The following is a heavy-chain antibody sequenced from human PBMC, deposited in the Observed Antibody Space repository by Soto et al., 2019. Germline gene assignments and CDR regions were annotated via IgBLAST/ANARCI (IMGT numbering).Heavy chain of an antibody. V-gene: IGHV3-23*01. CDR2: MSGSGSST. CDR1: GFTFSNYA. J-gene: IGHJ4*02. D-gene: IGHD6-19*01. CDR3: AKRSGSGWSGVTSFDY. Sequence: GGSLRLSCAASGFTFSNYAMSWVRQAPGKGLEWVSAMSGSGSSTYYADSVKGRFTISRDNSRNTLYLQMTSLRAEDTAVYYCAKRSGSGWSGVTSFDYWGQGTLVTVSS.